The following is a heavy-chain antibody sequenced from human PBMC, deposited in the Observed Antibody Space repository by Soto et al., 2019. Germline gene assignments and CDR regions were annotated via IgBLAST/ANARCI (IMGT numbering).Heavy chain of an antibody. Sequence: SVEVSCKASGGTFSSYAISWVRQAPGQGLEWMGGIIPIFGTANYAQKFQGRVTITADESTSTAYMELSSLRSEGTAVYYCARDWSHRTMVWFFNFHDYYYYLIYVCAQRTMVPVSS. D-gene: IGHD3-10*01. CDR1: GGTFSSYA. J-gene: IGHJ6*02. CDR2: IIPIFGTA. V-gene: IGHV1-69*13. CDR3: ARDWSHRTMVWFFNFHDYYYYLIYV.